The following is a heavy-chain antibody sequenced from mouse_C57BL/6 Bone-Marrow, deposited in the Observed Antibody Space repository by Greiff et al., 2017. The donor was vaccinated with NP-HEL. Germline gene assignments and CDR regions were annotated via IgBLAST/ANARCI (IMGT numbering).Heavy chain of an antibody. CDR3: AKDYYGDYYAMDY. CDR1: GYTFTDYY. V-gene: IGHV1-76*01. D-gene: IGHD1-1*01. J-gene: IGHJ4*01. Sequence: VQLQESGAELVRPGASVKLSCKASGYTFTDYYINWVKQRPGQGLEWIARIYPGSGNTYYNEKFKGKATLTAEKSSSTAYMQLSSLTSEDSAVYFCAKDYYGDYYAMDYWGQGTSVTVSS. CDR2: IYPGSGNT.